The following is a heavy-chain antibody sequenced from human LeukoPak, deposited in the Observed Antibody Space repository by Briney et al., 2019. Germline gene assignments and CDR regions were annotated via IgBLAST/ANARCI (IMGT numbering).Heavy chain of an antibody. CDR3: ASDLEYSSSFDY. V-gene: IGHV4-34*01. J-gene: IGHJ4*02. D-gene: IGHD6-6*01. CDR1: VGSFSGYY. CDR2: VNHRGST. Sequence: SETLSLTCAVYVGSFSGYYWSWIRQPPGKGLEWIGEVNHRGSTHYNPSLKSRVTISVDTSKNQFSLKLSSVTAADTAVYYCASDLEYSSSFDYWGQGTLVTVSS.